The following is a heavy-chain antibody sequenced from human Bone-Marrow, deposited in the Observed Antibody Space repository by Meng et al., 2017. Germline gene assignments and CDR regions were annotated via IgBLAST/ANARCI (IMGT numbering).Heavy chain of an antibody. CDR2: INTNTGNP. J-gene: IGHJ4*02. CDR1: GYTFTSYA. CDR3: ARRYCSGGSCSSYDY. D-gene: IGHD2-15*01. V-gene: IGHV7-4-1*02. Sequence: ASVKVSCKASGYTFTSYAMNWVRQAPGQGLEWMGWINTNTGNPTYAQGFTGRFVFSLDTSVSTAYLQISSLKAEDTAVYYCARRYCSGGSCSSYDYWGQGNLVNGAS.